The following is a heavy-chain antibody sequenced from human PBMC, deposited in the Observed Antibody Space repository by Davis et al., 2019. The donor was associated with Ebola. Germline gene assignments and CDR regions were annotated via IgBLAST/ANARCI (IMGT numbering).Heavy chain of an antibody. CDR3: ARGVTGYTDWLDP. J-gene: IGHJ5*02. D-gene: IGHD5-12*01. CDR1: GYTFTRYT. CDR2: INADNDNT. V-gene: IGHV1-3*01. Sequence: ASVKVSCKASGYTFTRYTVHWVRQAPGQRLEWMGWINADNDNTKYSEKFKGRVTITRDTAATTAYMELSSLTFEDTAVYYCARGVTGYTDWLDPWGQGTLVTVSS.